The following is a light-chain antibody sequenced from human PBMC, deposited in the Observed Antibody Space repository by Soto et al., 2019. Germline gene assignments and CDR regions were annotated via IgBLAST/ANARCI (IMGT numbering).Light chain of an antibody. J-gene: IGKJ1*01. V-gene: IGKV3-15*01. Sequence: ETVMTQSPATLSVSPGEKATLSCRASESVGSNLAWYQQKPGQAPRLLIYGASTRATGIPAGFSGSGSGTEFTLTISSLQTEDVALYYCQLYDNCPQWTFGQGTKVEI. CDR3: QLYDNCPQWT. CDR2: GAS. CDR1: ESVGSN.